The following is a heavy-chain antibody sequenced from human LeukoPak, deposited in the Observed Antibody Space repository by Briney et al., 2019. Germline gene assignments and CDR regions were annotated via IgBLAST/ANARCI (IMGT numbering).Heavy chain of an antibody. CDR2: IYYSGST. Sequence: SETLSLTCTVSGGSVSSGSYYWSWIRQPPGKGLEWIGYIYYSGSTNYNPSLKSRVTISVDTSKNQFSLKLSSVTAADTAVYYCARVLGSSWQDYYYYGMDVWGQGTTVTVSS. D-gene: IGHD6-13*01. CDR1: GGSVSSGSYY. V-gene: IGHV4-61*01. J-gene: IGHJ6*02. CDR3: ARVLGSSWQDYYYYGMDV.